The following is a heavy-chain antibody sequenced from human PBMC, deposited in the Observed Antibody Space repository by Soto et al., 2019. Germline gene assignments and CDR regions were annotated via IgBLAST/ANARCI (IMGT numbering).Heavy chain of an antibody. V-gene: IGHV3-23*01. CDR3: AKAAAYDFWSNYYTGENWYFDL. Sequence: GGSLRLSCAASGFTFSSYAMSWVRQAPGKGLEWVSAISGSGGSTYYADSVKGRFTISRDNSKNTLYLQMNSLRAEDTAVYYCAKAAAYDFWSNYYTGENWYFDLWGRGTLVTVSS. J-gene: IGHJ2*01. CDR1: GFTFSSYA. CDR2: ISGSGGST. D-gene: IGHD3-3*01.